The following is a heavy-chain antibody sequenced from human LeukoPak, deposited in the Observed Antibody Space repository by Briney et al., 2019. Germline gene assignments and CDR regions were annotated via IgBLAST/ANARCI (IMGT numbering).Heavy chain of an antibody. CDR2: INPSGGST. Sequence: ASVKVSCKASGYTFTSYYMHWVRQAPGQGLEWMGIINPSGGSTSYAQKFQGRVTMTRDTSTGTVYMELSSLRSEDTAVYYCARDPNLRYDWFDPWGQGTLVTVSS. V-gene: IGHV1-46*01. J-gene: IGHJ5*02. CDR3: ARDPNLRYDWFDP. D-gene: IGHD4-17*01. CDR1: GYTFTSYY.